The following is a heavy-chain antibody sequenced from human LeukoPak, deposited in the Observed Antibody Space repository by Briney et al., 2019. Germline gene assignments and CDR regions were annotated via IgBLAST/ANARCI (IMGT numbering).Heavy chain of an antibody. Sequence: ASVKVSCKASGYTFTGYYMHWVRQAPGQGLEWMGWINPNSGGTNYAQKFQGRVTMTRDTSISTVYMELSRLRSDDTAVYYCARDRLRLGYERANWFDPWGQGTLVTVSS. CDR2: INPNSGGT. CDR3: ARDRLRLGYERANWFDP. D-gene: IGHD2-15*01. V-gene: IGHV1-2*02. CDR1: GYTFTGYY. J-gene: IGHJ5*02.